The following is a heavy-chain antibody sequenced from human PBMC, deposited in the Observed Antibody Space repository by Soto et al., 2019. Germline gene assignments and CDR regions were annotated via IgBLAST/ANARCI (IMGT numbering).Heavy chain of an antibody. V-gene: IGHV1-2*04. CDR3: ARVSIAAAGATPYYGMDV. D-gene: IGHD6-13*01. J-gene: IGHJ6*02. CDR1: GYTFTGYY. Sequence: ASVKVSCKASGYTFTGYYMHWVRQAPGQGLEWMGWINPNSGGTNYAQKFQGWVTMTRDTSISTAYMELSRLRSDDTAVYYCARVSIAAAGATPYYGMDVWGQGTTVTVSS. CDR2: INPNSGGT.